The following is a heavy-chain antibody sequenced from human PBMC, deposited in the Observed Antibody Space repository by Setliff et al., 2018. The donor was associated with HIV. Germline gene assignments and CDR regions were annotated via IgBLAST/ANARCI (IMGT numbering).Heavy chain of an antibody. CDR2: FYDSGST. CDR3: ARTPTDYYDSTRLGDGFDI. V-gene: IGHV4-59*08. CDR1: GVFNSRYY. J-gene: IGHJ3*02. Sequence: PSETLSLTCTVSGVFNSRYYWSWIRQPPGKGLEWIGYFYDSGSTYYNPSLKSRVTISVDTSKKQFSLKLTSVTAADTAVYYCARTPTDYYDSTRLGDGFDIWGQGTVVTVSS. D-gene: IGHD3-22*01.